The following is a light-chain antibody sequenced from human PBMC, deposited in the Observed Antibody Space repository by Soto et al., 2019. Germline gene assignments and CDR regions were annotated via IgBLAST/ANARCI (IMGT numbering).Light chain of an antibody. CDR3: LQALHPPYT. J-gene: IGKJ2*01. CDR2: LGS. Sequence: DIVMTQSPLSLPVTPGEPASISCRSSQSLLQSNGYSYMGWFLQKPGQSPQLLIYLGSNRASGVPDRFSGSGSGTGFTLKISRVEAEDVVVYYCLQALHPPYTFDQRTKLEIK. CDR1: QSLLQSNGYSY. V-gene: IGKV2-28*01.